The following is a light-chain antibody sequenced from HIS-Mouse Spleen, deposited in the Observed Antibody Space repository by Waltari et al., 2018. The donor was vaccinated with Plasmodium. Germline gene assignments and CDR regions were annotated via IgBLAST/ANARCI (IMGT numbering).Light chain of an antibody. CDR2: RNN. CDR3: AAWDDSLSGWV. CDR1: RSNIGSNY. Sequence: QSVLTQPPSASGTPGQRVTLPCSGSRSNIGSNYVYWYQHLPGTAPKLLIYRNNQRPSGVPDRFSGSKSGTSASLAISGLRSEDEADYYCAAWDDSLSGWVFGGGTKLTVL. V-gene: IGLV1-47*01. J-gene: IGLJ3*02.